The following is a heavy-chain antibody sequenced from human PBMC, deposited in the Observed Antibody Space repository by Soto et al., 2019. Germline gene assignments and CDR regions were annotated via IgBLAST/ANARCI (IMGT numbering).Heavy chain of an antibody. Sequence: QVQLVQSGAEVKKPGASVKVSCKASGYTFTSYDINWVRQATGQGLEWMGWMNPNSGNTGYAQKFQGRVTMTRNTSVSTAYMELSSLRSEDTAVYYWAYTDIVLVPAATSGYYYGMDVWGQGTTVTVSS. CDR3: AYTDIVLVPAATSGYYYGMDV. J-gene: IGHJ6*02. V-gene: IGHV1-8*01. CDR2: MNPNSGNT. D-gene: IGHD2-2*01. CDR1: GYTFTSYD.